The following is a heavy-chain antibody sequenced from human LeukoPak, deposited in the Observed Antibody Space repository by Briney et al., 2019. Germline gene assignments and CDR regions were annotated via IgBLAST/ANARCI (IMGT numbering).Heavy chain of an antibody. D-gene: IGHD3-10*01. Sequence: SETLSLTCTVSGYSISSGYYWGWIRQPPGKGLEWIGSIYHSGSTYYNPSLKSRVTISVDTSKNQFSLKLTSVTAADTAVYYCARHTAGVFDYWGQGTLVTVSS. CDR1: GYSISSGYY. V-gene: IGHV4-38-2*02. CDR3: ARHTAGVFDY. CDR2: IYHSGST. J-gene: IGHJ4*02.